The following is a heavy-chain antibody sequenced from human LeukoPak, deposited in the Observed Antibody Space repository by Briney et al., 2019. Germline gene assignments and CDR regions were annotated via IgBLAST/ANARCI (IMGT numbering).Heavy chain of an antibody. V-gene: IGHV4-4*09. Sequence: PSETLSLTCTVSGGSISSYYWSWIRQPPGKGLEWIAYIYTSGSTNYNPSLKSRVTISVDTSKNQFSLKLSSVTAADTAVYYCARESRTGIFDYWGQGTLVTVSS. CDR1: GGSISSYY. CDR3: ARESRTGIFDY. CDR2: IYTSGST. D-gene: IGHD3-10*01. J-gene: IGHJ4*02.